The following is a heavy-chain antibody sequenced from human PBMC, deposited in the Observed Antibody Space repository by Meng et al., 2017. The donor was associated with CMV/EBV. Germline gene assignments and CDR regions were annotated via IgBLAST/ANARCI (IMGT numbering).Heavy chain of an antibody. CDR1: GFTFSSYA. CDR2: ISYDGSNK. D-gene: IGHD1-26*01. V-gene: IGHV3-30*04. J-gene: IGHJ4*02. CDR3: ARGEQPGTFFDY. Sequence: GESLKISCAASGFTFSSYATHWVRQAPGKGLEWVAVISYDGSNKYYADSVKGRFTISRDNSKNTLYLQMNSLRAEDTAVYYCARGEQPGTFFDYWGQGTLVTVSS.